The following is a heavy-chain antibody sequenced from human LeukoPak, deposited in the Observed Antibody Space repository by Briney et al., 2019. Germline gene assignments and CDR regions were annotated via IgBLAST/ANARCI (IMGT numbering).Heavy chain of an antibody. D-gene: IGHD5-24*01. CDR1: GFTVSSNY. Sequence: GGSLRLSCAVSGFTVSSNYMSWVRQAPGKGLEWVSVLYSGGSTYYADSVRGRFTISRDNSKNTLYLQMNSLRAGDTAVYYCARDTGYNYGPVYWGQGTLVTVSS. J-gene: IGHJ4*02. CDR2: LYSGGST. CDR3: ARDTGYNYGPVY. V-gene: IGHV3-53*01.